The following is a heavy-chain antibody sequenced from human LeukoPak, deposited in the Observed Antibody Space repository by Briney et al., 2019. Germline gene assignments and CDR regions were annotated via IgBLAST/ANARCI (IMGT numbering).Heavy chain of an antibody. CDR1: GFTFSGSA. V-gene: IGHV3-73*01. Sequence: PGGSLRLSCAASGFTFSGSAMHWVRQASGKGLEWVGRIRSKANSYATAYAASVKGRSTISRDDSKNTAYLQMNSLKTEDTAVYYCTRQLEGDMTTVTYYYGMDVWGQGTTVTVSS. CDR3: TRQLEGDMTTVTYYYGMDV. D-gene: IGHD4-17*01. J-gene: IGHJ6*02. CDR2: IRSKANSYAT.